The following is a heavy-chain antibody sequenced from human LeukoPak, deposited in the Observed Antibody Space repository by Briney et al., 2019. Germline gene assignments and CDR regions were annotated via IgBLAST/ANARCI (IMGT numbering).Heavy chain of an antibody. CDR3: ARDLRFLEWLLDAFDI. D-gene: IGHD3-3*01. CDR1: GYSISSGYY. V-gene: IGHV4-38-2*02. J-gene: IGHJ3*02. CDR2: IYHSGST. Sequence: SETLSLTCAVSGYSISSGYYWGWIRQPPGKGLEWIGSIYHSGSTYYNPSLKSRVTISVDTSKNQFSLKLSSVTAADTAVYYCARDLRFLEWLLDAFDIWGQGTMVTVSS.